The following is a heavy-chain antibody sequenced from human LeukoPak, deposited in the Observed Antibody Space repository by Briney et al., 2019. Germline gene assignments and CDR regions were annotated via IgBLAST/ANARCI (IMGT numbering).Heavy chain of an antibody. J-gene: IGHJ5*02. CDR2: INPNSGGT. V-gene: IGHV1-2*02. Sequence: AASVKVSCKASGYTFTGHYMHWVRQAHGQGLEWMGWINPNSGGTKYAQKFQGRVTLTRDTSISTAYMELSRLRCDDTAVYYCARSYDFWSGPPFDPWGQGTLVTVSS. CDR3: ARSYDFWSGPPFDP. CDR1: GYTFTGHY. D-gene: IGHD3-3*01.